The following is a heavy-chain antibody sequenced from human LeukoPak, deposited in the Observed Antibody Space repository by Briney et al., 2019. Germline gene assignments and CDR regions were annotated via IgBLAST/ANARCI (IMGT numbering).Heavy chain of an antibody. CDR3: ARTKTIAARLNWFDP. V-gene: IGHV4-39*07. D-gene: IGHD6-6*01. CDR2: IYYSGST. J-gene: IGHJ5*02. Sequence: SETLSLTCTVSGGSISSSSYYWGWIRQPPGKGLEWIGSIYYSGSTYYNPSLKSRVTISVDTSKNQFSLKLSSVTAADTAVYYCARTKTIAARLNWFDPWGQGTLVTVSS. CDR1: GGSISSSSYY.